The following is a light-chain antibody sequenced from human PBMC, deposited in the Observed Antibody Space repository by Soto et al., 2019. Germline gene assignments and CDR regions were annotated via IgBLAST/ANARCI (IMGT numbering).Light chain of an antibody. Sequence: EIVMTQSPATLSVSPVERATLFCRASQSVSSNLAWYQQKPGQAPRLLIYGASSRATGIPARFSGSGSGTEFTLTIGSLQSEDFAVYYCQQYHYWWAFGQGTKVDIK. CDR2: GAS. J-gene: IGKJ1*01. CDR1: QSVSSN. V-gene: IGKV3-15*01. CDR3: QQYHYWWA.